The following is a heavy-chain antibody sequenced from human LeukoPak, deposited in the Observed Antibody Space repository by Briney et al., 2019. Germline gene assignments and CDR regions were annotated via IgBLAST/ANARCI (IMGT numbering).Heavy chain of an antibody. Sequence: SQTLSLTCAISGDSVSSNSAAWNWIRQSPSRGLEWLGRTHYRSKWYNDYAVSVKSRITINPDTSKNQFSLQLNSVTPEDTAVYYCARTLSDFWSGYYTGPFDYWGQGTLVTVSS. D-gene: IGHD3-3*01. CDR3: ARTLSDFWSGYYTGPFDY. V-gene: IGHV6-1*01. J-gene: IGHJ4*02. CDR1: GDSVSSNSAA. CDR2: THYRSKWYN.